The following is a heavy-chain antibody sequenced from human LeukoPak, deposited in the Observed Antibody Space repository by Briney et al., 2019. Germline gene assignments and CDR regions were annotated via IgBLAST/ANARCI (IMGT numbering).Heavy chain of an antibody. CDR1: GPAISRNSCF. CDR3: ARRTQGWLLLSNFDY. V-gene: IGHV4-39*07. Sequence: PSETLSLTCTVSGPAISRNSCFWGWIRQPPGMGLEWIGSGRYSGTTYYNPSLKSRVTISVDTSKNQFSLKLSSVTAADTAVYYCARRTQGWLLLSNFDYWGQGTLVTVSS. J-gene: IGHJ4*02. CDR2: GRYSGTT. D-gene: IGHD3-22*01.